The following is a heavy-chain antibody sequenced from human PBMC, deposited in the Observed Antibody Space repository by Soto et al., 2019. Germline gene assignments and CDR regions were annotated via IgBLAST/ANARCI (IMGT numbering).Heavy chain of an antibody. J-gene: IGHJ4*02. Sequence: QLQLQESGPGLVKPSETLSLTCTVSGGSISSSSYYWGWIRQPPGKGPEWIGSIYYSGSTYYNPSLKSRVTISVDTSKNQFSLKLSSVTAADTAVYYCASYDSSGYTFNYWGQGTLVTVSS. D-gene: IGHD3-22*01. CDR3: ASYDSSGYTFNY. CDR1: GGSISSSSYY. CDR2: IYYSGST. V-gene: IGHV4-39*01.